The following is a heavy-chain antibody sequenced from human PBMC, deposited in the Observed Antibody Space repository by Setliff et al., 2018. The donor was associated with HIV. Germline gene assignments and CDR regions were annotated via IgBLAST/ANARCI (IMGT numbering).Heavy chain of an antibody. CDR2: VYYNGGT. CDR3: AARGSYHFDY. Sequence: SETLSLTCTVSGGPISSYYWTWIRQPPGKGLEWVGFVYYNGGTSYNPSLKSRATVSIDTSKNQFSLKLSSMTAADTAVYYCAARGSYHFDYWGQGIPVTVSS. CDR1: GGPISSYY. J-gene: IGHJ4*02. V-gene: IGHV4-59*08. D-gene: IGHD1-26*01.